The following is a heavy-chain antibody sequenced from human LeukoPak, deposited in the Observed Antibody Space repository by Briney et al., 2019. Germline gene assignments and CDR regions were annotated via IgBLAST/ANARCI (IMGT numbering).Heavy chain of an antibody. Sequence: PAETLSLTCAVSGGTISSYYWSWIRQPPGKGLEWIGYIYYSGSTNYNPSLKSRVTISADTSKNQLSLKLSSVTAADPAVYYCARLAGAGTYYYYGMDVWGRGTTVTVSS. CDR3: ARLAGAGTYYYYGMDV. J-gene: IGHJ6*02. V-gene: IGHV4-59*01. CDR1: GGTISSYY. CDR2: IYYSGST. D-gene: IGHD6-13*01.